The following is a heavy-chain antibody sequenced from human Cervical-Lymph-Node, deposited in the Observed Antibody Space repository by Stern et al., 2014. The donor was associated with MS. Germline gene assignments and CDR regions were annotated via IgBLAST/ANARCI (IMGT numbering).Heavy chain of an antibody. CDR2: IHHSGTP. J-gene: IGHJ5*01. Sequence: QLQLQESGPGLVKPSGTLSLTCAVSDDSISNNNWWAWVRQTPGMGLEWIEEIHHSGTPSLRPSLKSRVTMSVDKSKNQFSLELRSVTAADTAIYYCARVNSGYNWFDSWGQGTLVTVSS. D-gene: IGHD5-12*01. CDR1: DDSISNNNW. CDR3: ARVNSGYNWFDS. V-gene: IGHV4-4*02.